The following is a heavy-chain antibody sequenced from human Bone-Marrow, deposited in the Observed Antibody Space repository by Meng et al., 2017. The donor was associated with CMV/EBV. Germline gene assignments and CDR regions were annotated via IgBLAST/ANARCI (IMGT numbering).Heavy chain of an antibody. CDR3: ARVSPTRGGDY. D-gene: IGHD3-10*01. CDR2: INHSGST. Sequence: SETLSLTCAVYGGSFSGYYWSWIRQPPGKGLEWIGEINHSGSTNYNPSLKSRVTISVDTSKNQFSLKLSSVTAADTAVYYCARVSPTRGGDYWGQGTLVTFSS. J-gene: IGHJ4*02. V-gene: IGHV4-34*01. CDR1: GGSFSGYY.